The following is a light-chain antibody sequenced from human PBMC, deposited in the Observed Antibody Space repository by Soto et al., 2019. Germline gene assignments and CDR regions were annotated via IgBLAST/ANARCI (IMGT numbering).Light chain of an antibody. CDR3: CSYAGSYTYV. J-gene: IGLJ1*01. V-gene: IGLV2-11*01. CDR1: SNDVGGYSY. Sequence: QSVLTQPRSVSGSPGQSVTISCTGTSNDVGGYSYVSWYQQHPGKAPKLMIYDVTKRPSGVPDRFSGSRYGNTASLTISGLQAEDEADYYCCSYAGSYTYVFGTGTKLTVL. CDR2: DVT.